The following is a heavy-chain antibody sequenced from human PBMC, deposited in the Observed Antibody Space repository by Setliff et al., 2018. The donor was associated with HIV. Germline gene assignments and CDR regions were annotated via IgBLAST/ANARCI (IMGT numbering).Heavy chain of an antibody. D-gene: IGHD3-10*01. Sequence: PGESLKISCKGSGFSFTSYWISWVRQRPGKGLEWMGRIDTADASTDYRPSFQGHITISIDKSISTAYLHWSSLRTEDTAIYYCARHFGYNPGWFDSWGQGTLVTVSS. CDR3: ARHFGYNPGWFDS. V-gene: IGHV5-10-1*01. CDR1: GFSFTSYW. CDR2: IDTADAST. J-gene: IGHJ5*01.